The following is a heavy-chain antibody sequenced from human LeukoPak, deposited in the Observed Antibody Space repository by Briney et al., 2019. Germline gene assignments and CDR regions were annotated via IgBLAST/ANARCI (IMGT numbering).Heavy chain of an antibody. CDR1: GFPFSNYG. Sequence: PGGSLRLSCAASGFPFSNYGMHWVRQAPGKGLEWVAVISSDGSNKNYADSVKGRFTISRDNSKNTLYLQMNSLRAEDTAVFYCAKDREGATYFDYWGQGTLVTVSS. CDR3: AKDREGATYFDY. V-gene: IGHV3-30*18. CDR2: ISSDGSNK. J-gene: IGHJ4*02. D-gene: IGHD1-26*01.